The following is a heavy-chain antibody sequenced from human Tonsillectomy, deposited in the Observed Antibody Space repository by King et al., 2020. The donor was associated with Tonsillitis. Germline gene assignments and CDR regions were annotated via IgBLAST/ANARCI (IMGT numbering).Heavy chain of an antibody. CDR3: ARYWPSAGTTIGVDCFDP. V-gene: IGHV5-10-1*03. Sequence: QLVQSGAEVKKPGESLRISCKGSGYSFTSYWISWVRQMPGKGLEWMGRSDPSDSYTTYSPSFQGHVTISADKSISTAYLQGSSLQASDTAMYYCARYWPSAGTTIGVDCFDPWGQGTLVTVPS. D-gene: IGHD3-22*01. J-gene: IGHJ5*02. CDR1: GYSFTSYW. CDR2: SDPSDSYT.